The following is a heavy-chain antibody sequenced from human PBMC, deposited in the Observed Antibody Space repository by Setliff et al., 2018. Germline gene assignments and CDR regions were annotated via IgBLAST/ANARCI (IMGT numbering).Heavy chain of an antibody. V-gene: IGHV3-73*01. CDR1: GFSFSCSA. CDR2: IRGRTDNYAT. Sequence: GGSLRLSCAASGFSFSCSAVYWVRQASVKGLEWIGRIRGRTDNYATAYAASVRGRFTIARDDSKNTAYLQMNSLKTEDTAVDYCTFARDGYDVFDIWGQGTMVTVSS. D-gene: IGHD5-18*01. J-gene: IGHJ3*02. CDR3: TFARDGYDVFDI.